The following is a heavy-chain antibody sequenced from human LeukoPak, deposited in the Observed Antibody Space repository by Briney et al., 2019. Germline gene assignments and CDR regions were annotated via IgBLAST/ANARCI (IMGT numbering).Heavy chain of an antibody. V-gene: IGHV3-53*01. CDR1: GFTVSSNY. CDR2: IYSGGST. D-gene: IGHD3-9*01. J-gene: IGHJ5*02. CDR3: AKDRNYDILTGYNWFDP. Sequence: PGGSLRLSCAASGFTVSSNYMSWVRQAPGKGLEWVSVIYSGGSTYYADSVKGRFTISRHNSKNTLYLQMNSLRAEDTATYYCAKDRNYDILTGYNWFDPWGQGTLVTVSS.